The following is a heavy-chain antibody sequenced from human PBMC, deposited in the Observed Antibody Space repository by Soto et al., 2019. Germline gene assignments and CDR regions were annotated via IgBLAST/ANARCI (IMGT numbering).Heavy chain of an antibody. CDR1: GYTFTGYY. V-gene: IGHV1-2*04. Sequence: ASVKVSCKASGYTFTGYYMHWVRQAPGQGLEWMGWINPNSGGTNYAQKFQGWVTMTRDTSISTAYMELSRLRSDDTAVYYCARESIAAAGTYYYGMDVWGQGTTVTVS. CDR2: INPNSGGT. J-gene: IGHJ6*02. CDR3: ARESIAAAGTYYYGMDV. D-gene: IGHD6-13*01.